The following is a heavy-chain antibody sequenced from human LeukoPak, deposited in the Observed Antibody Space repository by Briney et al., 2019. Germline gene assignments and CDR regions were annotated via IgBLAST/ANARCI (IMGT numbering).Heavy chain of an antibody. CDR2: ITSSSSAI. V-gene: IGHV3-48*01. CDR3: ESHLYSNSPD. CDR1: GFTFSTYS. D-gene: IGHD6-6*01. J-gene: IGHJ4*02. Sequence: GGSLRLSCAASGFTFSTYSMNWVRQAPGKGLEWVSHITSSSSAIYYADSVKGRFSISRDNAKNSLYLQMNSLRAEDTAVYYCESHLYSNSPDWGQGTLVTVSS.